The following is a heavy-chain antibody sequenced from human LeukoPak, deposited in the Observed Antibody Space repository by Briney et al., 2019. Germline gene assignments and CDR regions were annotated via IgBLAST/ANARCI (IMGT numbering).Heavy chain of an antibody. J-gene: IGHJ4*02. CDR3: ITPLPYSAQ. CDR1: GFILNDYG. Sequence: KSGRSPRLSCAASGFILNDYGIHWDRQAPGKRPEWVGRIKPKTDGETTEYAAPVKDRFSISRDDSKSMMYLQMNSLKTEDTAVYYCITPLPYSAQGGQGTLVTVSS. V-gene: IGHV3-15*07. D-gene: IGHD2-21*01. CDR2: IKPKTDGETT.